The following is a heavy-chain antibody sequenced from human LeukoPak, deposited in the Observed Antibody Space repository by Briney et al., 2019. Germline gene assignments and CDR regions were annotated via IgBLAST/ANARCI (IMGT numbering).Heavy chain of an antibody. J-gene: IGHJ4*02. D-gene: IGHD2-21*02. CDR1: GFIFRGYW. CDR3: ARDPRYWGGDCYTFDY. Sequence: GGTLRLSCAASGFIFRGYWMTWVRQAPGPRLMCVLRINSDGSSTTYADSVKGRFTISRDSAKNTLYLQMNSLRAEDTAGYYCARDPRYWGGDCYTFDYCGQGTLVSVSS. CDR2: INSDGSST. V-gene: IGHV3-74*03.